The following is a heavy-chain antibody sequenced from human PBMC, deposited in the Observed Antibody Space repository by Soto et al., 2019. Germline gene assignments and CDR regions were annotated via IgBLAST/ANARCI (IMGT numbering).Heavy chain of an antibody. J-gene: IGHJ6*02. CDR3: ARDAPPPELRFLEWHNYDYNGMDV. V-gene: IGHV1-18*01. Sequence: QVQVVQSGDEVKETGASVRVSCKTSGYSFTAYGISWVRQAPGQGLEWMGWISCYNGKTKYAQKVQGRVTMTTDTSTSKAYREVRSLRSDDTAIYYCARDAPPPELRFLEWHNYDYNGMDVWGQGTTVTVSS. D-gene: IGHD3-3*01. CDR1: GYSFTAYG. CDR2: ISCYNGKT.